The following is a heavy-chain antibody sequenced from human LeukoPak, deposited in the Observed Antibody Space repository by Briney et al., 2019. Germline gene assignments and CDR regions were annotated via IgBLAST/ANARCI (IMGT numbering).Heavy chain of an antibody. CDR1: GFTFSSYG. Sequence: GGSLRLSCAASGFTFSSYGMHWVRQAPGKGLEWVAVIWYDGSNKYYADSVKGRFTISRDNSKNTLYLQMNSLRAEDTAVYCCARWFGYYLDDWGQGTLVTVSS. J-gene: IGHJ4*02. CDR2: IWYDGSNK. CDR3: ARWFGYYLDD. D-gene: IGHD3-10*01. V-gene: IGHV3-33*01.